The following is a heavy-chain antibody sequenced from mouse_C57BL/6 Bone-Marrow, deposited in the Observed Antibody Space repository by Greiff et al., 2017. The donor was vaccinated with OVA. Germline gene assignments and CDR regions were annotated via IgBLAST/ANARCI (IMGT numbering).Heavy chain of an antibody. CDR2: IYPGGGYT. CDR1: GYTFTNYW. D-gene: IGHD2-4*01. J-gene: IGHJ2*01. V-gene: IGHV1-63*01. CDR3: ARGGLRHFDY. Sequence: QVQLQQSGAELVRPGTSVKMSCTASGYTFTNYWIGWAKQRPGHGLEWIGDIYPGGGYTNYHEKFKGKATLTADKSSSTAYMQFSSLTSEDSAIYYCARGGLRHFDYWGQGTTLTVSS.